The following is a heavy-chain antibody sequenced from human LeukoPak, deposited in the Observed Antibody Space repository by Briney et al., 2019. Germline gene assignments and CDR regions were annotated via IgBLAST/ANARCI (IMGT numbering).Heavy chain of an antibody. V-gene: IGHV4-59*11. D-gene: IGHD6-19*01. CDR3: ARGLAAAAVAGLDY. CDR2: IYYSGST. J-gene: IGHJ4*02. CDR1: GGSISSHY. Sequence: SETLSLTCTVSGGSISSHYWSWIRQPPGKGLEWIGYIYYSGSTNYNPSLKSRVTISVDTSKNQFSLKLSSVTAADTAVYYCARGLAAAAVAGLDYWGQGTLVTVSS.